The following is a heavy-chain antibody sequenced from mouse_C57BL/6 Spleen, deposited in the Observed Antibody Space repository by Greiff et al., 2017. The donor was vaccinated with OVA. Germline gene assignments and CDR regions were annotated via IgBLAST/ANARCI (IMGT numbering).Heavy chain of an antibody. CDR3: TTLYGNYEGYFDY. CDR1: GYTFTDYE. D-gene: IGHD2-1*01. Sequence: QVQLQQSGAELVRPGASVTLSCKASGYTFTDYEMHWVKQTPVHGLEWIGAIDPETGGTAYNQKFKGKAILTADKSSSTAYMELRSLTSEDSAVYYCTTLYGNYEGYFDYWGQGTTLTVSS. J-gene: IGHJ2*01. CDR2: IDPETGGT. V-gene: IGHV1-15*01.